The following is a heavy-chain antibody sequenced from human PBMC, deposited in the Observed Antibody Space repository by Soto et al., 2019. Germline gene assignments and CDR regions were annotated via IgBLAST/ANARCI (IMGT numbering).Heavy chain of an antibody. CDR1: RGSFSGYY. V-gene: IGHV4-34*01. J-gene: IGHJ4*02. D-gene: IGHD6-19*01. CDR2: INHSGST. Sequence: QMQLQQWGAGLLKPSETLSLTCAVYRGSFSGYYWSWIRQPPGKGLEWIGEINHSGSTNYNPSLKSRGTISIDTSKNQFSLKLNSVTAADTAVYYCARGGSGWYTGYWGQGTLVTVSS. CDR3: ARGGSGWYTGY.